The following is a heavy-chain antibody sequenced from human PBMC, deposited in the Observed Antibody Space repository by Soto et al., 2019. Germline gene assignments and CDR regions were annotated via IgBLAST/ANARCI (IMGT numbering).Heavy chain of an antibody. CDR3: ASIYYDFWSGYYTGTHYGMDV. J-gene: IGHJ6*02. CDR2: ISYDGSNK. CDR1: GFTFSSYA. Sequence: GGSLRLSXAASGFTFSSYAMHWVRQAPGKGLEWVAVISYDGSNKYYADSVKGRFTISRDNSKNTLYLQMNSLRAEDTAVYYCASIYYDFWSGYYTGTHYGMDVWGQGTTVP. D-gene: IGHD3-3*01. V-gene: IGHV3-30-3*01.